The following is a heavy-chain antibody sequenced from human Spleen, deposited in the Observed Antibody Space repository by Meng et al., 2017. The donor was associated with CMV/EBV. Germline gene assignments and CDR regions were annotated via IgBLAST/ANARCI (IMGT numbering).Heavy chain of an antibody. D-gene: IGHD3-22*01. V-gene: IGHV1-2*02. CDR1: GYTFTDYY. CDR3: ARVGDYDSSGYGGMDV. J-gene: IGHJ6*02. CDR2: INPNSGGT. Sequence: ASVKVSCKASGYTFTDYYMHWVRQAPGQGLEWMGWINPNSGGTNYAQTFQGRVTMTRDTSISTAYMELSRLRSDDTALYHCARVGDYDSSGYGGMDVWGQGTTVTVSS.